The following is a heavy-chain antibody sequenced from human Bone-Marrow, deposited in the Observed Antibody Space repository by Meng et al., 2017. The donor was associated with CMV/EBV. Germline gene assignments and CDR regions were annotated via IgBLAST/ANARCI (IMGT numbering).Heavy chain of an antibody. V-gene: IGHV1-69*06. CDR3: ARDYDILTGYPDY. J-gene: IGHJ4*02. CDR1: GGTFSSYA. D-gene: IGHD3-9*01. Sequence: SVKVSCKASGGTFSSYAISWVRQAPGQGLEWMGGIIPIFGTANYAQKFQGRVTITADKSTSTAYMELSSLRSEDTAVYYCARDYDILTGYPDYWGQGTLVTVSS. CDR2: IIPIFGTA.